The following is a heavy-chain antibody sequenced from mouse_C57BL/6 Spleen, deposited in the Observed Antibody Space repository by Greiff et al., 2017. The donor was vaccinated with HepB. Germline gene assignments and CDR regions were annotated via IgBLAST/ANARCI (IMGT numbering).Heavy chain of an antibody. J-gene: IGHJ4*01. CDR2: IYPGSGNT. Sequence: VQLQQSGAELVRPGASVKLSCKASGYTFTDYYINWVKQRPGQGLEWIARIYPGSGNTYYNEKFKGKATLTAEKSSSTAYMQLSSLTSEDSAVYFCAREDYDYRYAMDYWGQGTSVTVSS. D-gene: IGHD2-4*01. CDR3: AREDYDYRYAMDY. CDR1: GYTFTDYY. V-gene: IGHV1-76*01.